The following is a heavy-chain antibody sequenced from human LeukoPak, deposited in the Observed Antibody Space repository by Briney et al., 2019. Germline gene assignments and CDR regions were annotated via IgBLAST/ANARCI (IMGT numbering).Heavy chain of an antibody. D-gene: IGHD3-3*01. CDR2: IYYSGST. Sequence: PSGTLSLTCTVSGGSISSYYWSWIRQPPGKGLEWIGYIYYSGSTNYNPSLKSRVTISVDTSKNQFSLKLSSVTAADTAVYYCARVTGSGYYQSYFDYWGQGTLVTVSS. CDR3: ARVTGSGYYQSYFDY. J-gene: IGHJ4*02. V-gene: IGHV4-59*01. CDR1: GGSISSYY.